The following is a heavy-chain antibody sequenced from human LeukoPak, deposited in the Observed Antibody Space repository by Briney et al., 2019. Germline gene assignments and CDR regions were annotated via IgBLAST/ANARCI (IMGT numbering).Heavy chain of an antibody. D-gene: IGHD3-3*01. CDR2: ISGSGGST. J-gene: IGHJ4*02. CDR3: AKASTYYDFWSGYYGDY. V-gene: IGHV3-23*01. CDR1: GFTFSSYA. Sequence: GGSLRLSCAASGFTFSSYAMSWVRQAPGKGLEWVSAISGSGGSTYYADSVKGRFTISRGNSKNTLYLQMNSLRAEDTAVYYCAKASTYYDFWSGYYGDYWGQGTLVTVSS.